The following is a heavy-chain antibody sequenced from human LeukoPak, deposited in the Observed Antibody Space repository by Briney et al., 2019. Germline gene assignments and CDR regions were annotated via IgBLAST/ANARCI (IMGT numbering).Heavy chain of an antibody. CDR3: ATVGIDILVFDF. Sequence: GGSLRLSCAASGFTFSDYYMSWVRQAPGKGLEWVSAISTTGDSTYYADSLKGRATISRDNSKNTLYLQVNSLRTEDAAIYYCATVGIDILVFDFWGQGSLVTVSS. CDR1: GFTFSDYY. CDR2: ISTTGDST. J-gene: IGHJ4*02. V-gene: IGHV3-23*01. D-gene: IGHD2-15*01.